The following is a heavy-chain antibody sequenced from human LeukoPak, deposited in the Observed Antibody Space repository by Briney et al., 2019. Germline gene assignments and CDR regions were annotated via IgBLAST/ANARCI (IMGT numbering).Heavy chain of an antibody. CDR1: GGSISTYY. D-gene: IGHD6-13*01. CDR2: IYYSGST. Sequence: SETLSLTCAVSGGSISTYYWNWIRQPPGKGLEWIGYIYYSGSTNYNPSLSSRVTISLDTSKNQFSLRLSSVTAGDTALYYCARSFHSSSWYFDYWGQGTLVTVSS. J-gene: IGHJ4*02. CDR3: ARSFHSSSWYFDY. V-gene: IGHV4-59*08.